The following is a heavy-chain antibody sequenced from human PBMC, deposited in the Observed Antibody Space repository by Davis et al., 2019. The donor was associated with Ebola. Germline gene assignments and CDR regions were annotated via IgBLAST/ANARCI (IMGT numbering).Heavy chain of an antibody. CDR1: GGSVSSGSYY. Sequence: MPGGSLRLSCTVSGGSVSSGSYYWSWIRQPPGKGLEWIGYIYYSGSTNYNPSLKSRVTISVDTSKNQFSLKLSSVTAADTAVYYCAREVPRYDSSGYYYLFDYWGQGTLVTVSS. V-gene: IGHV4-61*01. CDR3: AREVPRYDSSGYYYLFDY. CDR2: IYYSGST. J-gene: IGHJ4*02. D-gene: IGHD3-22*01.